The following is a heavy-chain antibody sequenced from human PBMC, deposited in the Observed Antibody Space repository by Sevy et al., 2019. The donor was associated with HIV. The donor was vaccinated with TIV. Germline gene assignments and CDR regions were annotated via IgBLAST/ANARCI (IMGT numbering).Heavy chain of an antibody. J-gene: IGHJ3*02. CDR2: TYYRSKWYN. Sequence: SQTLSLTCAISGDSVSSNSAVWNWIRQSPSRGLEWLGRTYYRSKWYNDYTVSVKSRITIKPATSENQFSLQLNSVTPEDTAMYYCARKDDSVGSFDIWGQGTMVTVSS. CDR1: GDSVSSNSAV. V-gene: IGHV6-1*01. CDR3: ARKDDSVGSFDI. D-gene: IGHD3-16*01.